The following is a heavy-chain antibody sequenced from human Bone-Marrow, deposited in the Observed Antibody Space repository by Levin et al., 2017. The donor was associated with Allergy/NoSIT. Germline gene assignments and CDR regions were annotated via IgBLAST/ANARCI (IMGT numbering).Heavy chain of an antibody. CDR3: ARAPRPLWFGELLSDYYYYYMDG. CDR2: ISSSSSYI. V-gene: IGHV3-21*01. Sequence: GESLKISCAASGFTFSSYSMNWVRQAPGKGLEWVSSISSSSSYIYYADSVKGRFTISRDNAKNSLYLQMNSLRAEDTAVYYCARAPRPLWFGELLSDYYYYYMDGWGKGTTVTVSS. D-gene: IGHD3-10*01. J-gene: IGHJ6*03. CDR1: GFTFSSYS.